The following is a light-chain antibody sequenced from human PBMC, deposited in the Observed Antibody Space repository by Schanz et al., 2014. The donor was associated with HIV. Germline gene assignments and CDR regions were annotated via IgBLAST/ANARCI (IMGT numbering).Light chain of an antibody. Sequence: QSVLTQPPSVSGAPGQRVTISCTGNSSNIGAGHDVHWYQQLPGTAPKLLIYSNNQRPSGVPDRFSGSKSGTSASLAISGLQSEDEADYYCAAWDDSLNGWVFGGGTKLTVL. CDR3: AAWDDSLNGWV. V-gene: IGLV1-44*01. J-gene: IGLJ3*02. CDR2: SNN. CDR1: SSNIGAGHD.